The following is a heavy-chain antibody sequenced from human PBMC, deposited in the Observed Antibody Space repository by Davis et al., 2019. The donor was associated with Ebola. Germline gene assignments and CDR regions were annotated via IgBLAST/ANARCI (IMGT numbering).Heavy chain of an antibody. D-gene: IGHD3-22*01. V-gene: IGHV4-31*03. J-gene: IGHJ3*02. CDR2: IYYSGST. CDR1: GGSLSSRFYY. Sequence: PSETLSLTCTVSGGSLSSRFYYWNWIRQHPGKGLEWIGYIYYSGSTHYSPSLKSRLTISIDTSKNQFSLRLTSVTAADTAVYYCARDRGYDISEIGAFDIWGQGTMVTVSS. CDR3: ARDRGYDISEIGAFDI.